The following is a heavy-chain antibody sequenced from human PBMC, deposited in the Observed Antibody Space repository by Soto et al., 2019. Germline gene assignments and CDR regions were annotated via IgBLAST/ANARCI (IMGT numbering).Heavy chain of an antibody. Sequence: SVKVSCKASGYTFTSYDINWVRQATGQGLEWMGWMNPNSGNTGYAQKFQGRVTMTRNTSISTAYMELSSLRSEDTAVYYCATHFNLAAVDAFDIWGQGTMVTVSS. D-gene: IGHD3-9*01. CDR3: ATHFNLAAVDAFDI. V-gene: IGHV1-8*01. J-gene: IGHJ3*02. CDR2: MNPNSGNT. CDR1: GYTFTSYD.